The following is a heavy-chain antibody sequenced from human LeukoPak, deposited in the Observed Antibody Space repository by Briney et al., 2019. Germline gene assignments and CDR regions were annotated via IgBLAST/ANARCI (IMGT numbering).Heavy chain of an antibody. D-gene: IGHD3-3*01. CDR3: ARVRADSWSGLDY. J-gene: IGHJ4*02. CDR2: INPNSGGT. CDR1: GYTFTGYY. V-gene: IGHV1-2*02. Sequence: ASVKVSCKASGYTFTGYYLHWVRQAPGQGLEWMGWINPNSGGTNYARKFQGRVTMTRDTSISTAYMELRRLRSDDSAMFYCARVRADSWSGLDYWGQGTLVTVSS.